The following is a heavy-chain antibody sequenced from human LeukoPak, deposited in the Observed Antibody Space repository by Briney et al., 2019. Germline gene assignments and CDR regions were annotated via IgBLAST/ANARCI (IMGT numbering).Heavy chain of an antibody. CDR2: INHSGST. J-gene: IGHJ6*02. Sequence: SETLSLTCAVYGGSFSGYYWSWIRQPPGKGLEWIGEINHSGSTNYNPFLKSRVTISVDTSKNEFSLKLSSVTAADTAVYYCARQKWEQQGRDYYFYGLDVWGPGTTVIVSS. CDR1: GGSFSGYY. D-gene: IGHD1-26*01. V-gene: IGHV4-34*01. CDR3: ARQKWEQQGRDYYFYGLDV.